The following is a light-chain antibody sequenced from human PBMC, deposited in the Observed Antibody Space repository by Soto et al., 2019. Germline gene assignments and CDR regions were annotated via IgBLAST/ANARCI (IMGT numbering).Light chain of an antibody. Sequence: MTDSPARLSVXXVXXXXXXXGAGQAVTTNFAWYQQKSGQSPRLLIYDVSTRATGVPARFSGTGSETDFTLTISGLQSEDSAVYFCQQYNNWPFSFGQGTLLEIK. CDR3: QQYNNWPFS. CDR1: QAVTTN. J-gene: IGKJ5*01. CDR2: DVS. V-gene: IGKV3-15*01.